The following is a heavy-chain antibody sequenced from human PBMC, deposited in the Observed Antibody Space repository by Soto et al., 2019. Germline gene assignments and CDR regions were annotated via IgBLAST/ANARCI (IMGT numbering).Heavy chain of an antibody. J-gene: IGHJ2*01. D-gene: IGHD4-17*01. CDR1: GFTFTQYW. CDR2: INNDGTAT. Sequence: EVQLVESGGGIVQPGGSLRLSCAASGFTFTQYWMHWVRQVPGKGLVWVSRINNDGTATNYADSVKGRFTISRDNAKNTVYLQMNSLRADDTAVYYCASLTTWADYFDLWGRGTLVTVSS. V-gene: IGHV3-74*01. CDR3: ASLTTWADYFDL.